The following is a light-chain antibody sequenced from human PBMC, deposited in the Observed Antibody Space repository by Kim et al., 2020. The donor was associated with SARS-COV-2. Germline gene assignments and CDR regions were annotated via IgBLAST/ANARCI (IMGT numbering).Light chain of an antibody. Sequence: VALGQTVRITCQGDSLRSYYASWYQQKPGQAPVLVIYGKNNRPSGIPDRFSGSSSGNTASLTITGAQAEDEADYCCNSRDSSGPVVFGGGTQLTVL. CDR3: NSRDSSGPVV. CDR1: SLRSYY. CDR2: GKN. J-gene: IGLJ2*01. V-gene: IGLV3-19*01.